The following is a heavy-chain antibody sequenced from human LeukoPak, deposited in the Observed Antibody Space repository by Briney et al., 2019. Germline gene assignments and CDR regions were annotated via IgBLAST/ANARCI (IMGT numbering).Heavy chain of an antibody. CDR3: AREVDNWNLRWFDP. Sequence: SETLSLTCTVSGGSISSYYWSWIRQPAGKGLEWIGRIYTSGSTNYNPSLKSRVTMSVDTSKNQFSLKLSSVTAADTAVYYCAREVDNWNLRWFDPWGQGTLVTVSS. D-gene: IGHD1-20*01. CDR2: IYTSGST. V-gene: IGHV4-4*07. CDR1: GGSISSYY. J-gene: IGHJ5*02.